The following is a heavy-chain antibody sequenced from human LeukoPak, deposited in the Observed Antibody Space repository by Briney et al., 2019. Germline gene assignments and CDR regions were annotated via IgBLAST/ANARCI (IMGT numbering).Heavy chain of an antibody. CDR2: IKQDGSER. CDR1: GFTFSNYW. D-gene: IGHD2-15*01. J-gene: IGHJ3*02. Sequence: PGGSLRLSCAASGFTFSNYWMSWVRQAPGKGLEWVANIKQDGSERYYVDSVKGRFTISRDNAKNSLDMQMNSLRAEDTAVYYCAGGGGAFDIWGQGTMVTVSS. CDR3: AGGGGAFDI. V-gene: IGHV3-7*01.